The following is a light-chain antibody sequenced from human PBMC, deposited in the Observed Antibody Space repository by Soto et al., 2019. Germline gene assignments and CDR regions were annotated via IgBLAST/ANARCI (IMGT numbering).Light chain of an antibody. Sequence: IQMTQSPSSLSASVGDRVTITCRASQAIRDALGWYQQKPGKAPTRLINAASNLQSGAPSRFSGSGSETEFTLTISSLQPEDSATYYCLQYNIYLWTFCQ. V-gene: IGKV1-17*01. CDR2: AAS. CDR1: QAIRDA. CDR3: LQYNIYLWT. J-gene: IGKJ1*01.